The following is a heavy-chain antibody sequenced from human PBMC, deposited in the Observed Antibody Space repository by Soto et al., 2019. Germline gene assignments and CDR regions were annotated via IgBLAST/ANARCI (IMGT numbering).Heavy chain of an antibody. D-gene: IGHD6-6*01. CDR3: ASSDYSSFRY. CDR2: INQDESER. CDR1: GFTFSSYW. Sequence: EVQLVESGGGLVQPGGSLRLSCAASGFTFSSYWMTWVRQAPGKGLEWVANINQDESERYYVDSVKGRFTISRDNVKNSLYLQMNSLRVEDTAVYYCASSDYSSFRYWGHGVLVTVSS. J-gene: IGHJ4*01. V-gene: IGHV3-7*05.